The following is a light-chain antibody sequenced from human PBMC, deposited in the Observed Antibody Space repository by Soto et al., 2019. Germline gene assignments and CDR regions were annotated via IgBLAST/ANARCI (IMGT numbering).Light chain of an antibody. CDR3: GSWDSSLSAYV. CDR1: SSNIGGNS. V-gene: IGLV1-51*01. Sequence: QSVLTQPPSVSAAPGQKVTISCSGSSSNIGGNSVSWYQQLPGTAPKLLIYGDNKRPSGIPDRSSGSKSGTSATLGITGFQTGDEADYYCGSWDSSLSAYVFGTGTKSPS. J-gene: IGLJ1*01. CDR2: GDN.